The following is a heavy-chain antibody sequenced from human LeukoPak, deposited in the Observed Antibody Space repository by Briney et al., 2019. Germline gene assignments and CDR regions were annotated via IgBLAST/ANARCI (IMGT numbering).Heavy chain of an antibody. CDR2: TSAYNGNT. Sequence: ASVKVSCKASGYTFTSYGISWVRQAPGQGLEWMGWTSAYNGNTNYAQKLQGRVTMTTDTSTSTAYMELRGLRSDDTAVYHCAREGSDILTGYYYYFDYWGQGTLVTVSS. CDR1: GYTFTSYG. D-gene: IGHD3-9*01. V-gene: IGHV1-18*04. CDR3: AREGSDILTGYYYYFDY. J-gene: IGHJ4*02.